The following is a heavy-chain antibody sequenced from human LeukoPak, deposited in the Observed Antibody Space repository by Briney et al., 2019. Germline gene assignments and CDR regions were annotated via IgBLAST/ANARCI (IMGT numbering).Heavy chain of an antibody. CDR3: AHSRSLRYFDYKLTEGFDP. CDR2: IYWNDDK. CDR1: GFSFSTRGVG. J-gene: IGHJ5*02. D-gene: IGHD3-9*01. V-gene: IGHV2-5*01. Sequence: KQPGPTLVKPTQTLTLTCTFSGFSFSTRGVGVGWIRQPPGKSLACLALIYWNDDKRYSPSLKSRLTITEDTSKNQVVLTMTNMDPVDTATYYCAHSRSLRYFDYKLTEGFDPWGQGTLVTVS.